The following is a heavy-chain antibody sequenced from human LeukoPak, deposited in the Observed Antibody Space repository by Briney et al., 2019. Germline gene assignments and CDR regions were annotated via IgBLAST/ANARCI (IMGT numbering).Heavy chain of an antibody. D-gene: IGHD3-10*01. CDR2: IYYSGST. V-gene: IGHV4-31*03. CDR3: AREPRITMVRGPYGMDV. Sequence: PSQTLSLTCTVSGGSISSGGYYWRWIRQHPGKGLEWIGYIYYSGSTYYNPSLKSRVTISVDTSKNQFSLKLSSVTAADTAVYYCAREPRITMVRGPYGMDVWGQGTTVTVSS. CDR1: GGSISSGGYY. J-gene: IGHJ6*02.